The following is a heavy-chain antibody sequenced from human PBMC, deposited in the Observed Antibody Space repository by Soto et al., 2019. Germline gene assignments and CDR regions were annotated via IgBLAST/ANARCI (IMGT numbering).Heavy chain of an antibody. CDR3: AKDRSFTVYYDSSGYLDAFDI. CDR2: ISGSGGST. Sequence: PGGSLRLSCAASGFTFSSYAMSWVRRAPGKGLEWVSAISGSGGSTYYADSVKGRFTISRDNSKNTLYLQMNSLRAEDTAVYYCAKDRSFTVYYDSSGYLDAFDIWGQGSMVTVSS. V-gene: IGHV3-23*01. J-gene: IGHJ3*02. D-gene: IGHD3-22*01. CDR1: GFTFSSYA.